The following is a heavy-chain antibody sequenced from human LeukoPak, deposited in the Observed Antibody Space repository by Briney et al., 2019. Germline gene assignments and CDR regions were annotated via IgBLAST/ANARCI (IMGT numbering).Heavy chain of an antibody. Sequence: SETLSLTCTVSGGSINTFYWSWIRQPGGKGLDWIGRIYTSGSTNYNPSLKSRVTMSVDTSEKQFSLKLSSVTAADTAVYYCARVRGSSGSYEYYHYMDVWGKGTTVTISS. J-gene: IGHJ6*03. D-gene: IGHD1-26*01. V-gene: IGHV4-4*07. CDR3: ARVRGSSGSYEYYHYMDV. CDR2: IYTSGST. CDR1: GGSINTFY.